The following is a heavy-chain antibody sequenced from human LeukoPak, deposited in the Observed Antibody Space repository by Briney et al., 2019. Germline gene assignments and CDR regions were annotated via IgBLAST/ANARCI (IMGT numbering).Heavy chain of an antibody. D-gene: IGHD6-13*01. Sequence: PGRSLRLSCAASGFTFDDYAMHWVRQAPGKGLEWVSGISWDSGSIGYADSVKGRFTISRDNAKNSLYLQMNSLRAEDTALYYCARDKQQLELEDAFDIWGQGTMVTVSS. V-gene: IGHV3-9*01. CDR2: ISWDSGSI. CDR1: GFTFDDYA. J-gene: IGHJ3*02. CDR3: ARDKQQLELEDAFDI.